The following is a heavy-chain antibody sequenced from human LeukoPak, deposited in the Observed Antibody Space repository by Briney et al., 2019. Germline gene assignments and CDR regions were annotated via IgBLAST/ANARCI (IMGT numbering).Heavy chain of an antibody. CDR2: ISYDGSNK. D-gene: IGHD2-15*01. CDR1: GFIFSSYA. Sequence: GGSLRLSCAASGFIFSSYAMHWVRQAPGKGLEWVAVISYDGSNKYYADSVKGQFTISRDKSKNTLYLQMNSLRAEDTAVYYCSRSVYYFDYWGQGTLVTVSS. J-gene: IGHJ4*02. V-gene: IGHV3-30*04. CDR3: SRSVYYFDY.